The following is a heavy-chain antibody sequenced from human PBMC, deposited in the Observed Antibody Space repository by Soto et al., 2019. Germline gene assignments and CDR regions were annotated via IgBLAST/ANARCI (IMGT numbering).Heavy chain of an antibody. V-gene: IGHV1-18*01. Sequence: QVHLVQSGVEVKKPGASVKVSCKASGYSFSTYGISWVRQAPGQGLEWMGWISGLNGNTNYAQNLQGRVTKTTDTSTSTAYMELRSLGFDDTAMYYWARDLFGEDGAGYFDYWGQGTLVTVSS. D-gene: IGHD3-10*01. CDR1: GYSFSTYG. CDR3: ARDLFGEDGAGYFDY. J-gene: IGHJ4*02. CDR2: ISGLNGNT.